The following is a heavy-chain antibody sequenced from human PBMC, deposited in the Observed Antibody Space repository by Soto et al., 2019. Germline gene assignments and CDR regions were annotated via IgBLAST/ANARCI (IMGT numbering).Heavy chain of an antibody. CDR1: GGSISTYY. CDR3: ARHYNCRSPDCEDKWFDP. V-gene: IGHV4-59*08. CDR2: IYYSGST. J-gene: IGHJ5*02. D-gene: IGHD2-15*01. Sequence: PSETLSLTCTVSGGSISTYYWSWIRQPPGKGLEWIGYIYYSGSTNYNPSLKSRVTILVDTSKNQFSLKLRSVTAADTAVYYCARHYNCRSPDCEDKWFDPWGQGALVTVSS.